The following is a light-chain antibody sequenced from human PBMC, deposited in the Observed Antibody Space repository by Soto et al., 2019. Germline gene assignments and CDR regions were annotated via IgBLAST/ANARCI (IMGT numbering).Light chain of an antibody. J-gene: IGKJ4*01. V-gene: IGKV3D-15*01. Sequence: EIVLTQSPGTLSLSPVERASLSCRASQSVRSSYLAWYQQKPGQAPRLLIYDASNRATGIPARFSGSGSGTDFTLTISSLQSEDFAVYYCQRYNNWPLTCGGGTKVDNK. CDR2: DAS. CDR1: QSVRSSY. CDR3: QRYNNWPLT.